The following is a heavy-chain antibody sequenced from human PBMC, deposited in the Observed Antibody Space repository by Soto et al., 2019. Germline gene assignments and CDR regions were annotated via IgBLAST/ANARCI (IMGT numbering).Heavy chain of an antibody. CDR3: ARGPFFPRYQPFDA. J-gene: IGHJ4*02. D-gene: IGHD1-20*01. V-gene: IGHV4-59*01. CDR1: GGSMNNYL. Sequence: SETLYRTCTVSGGSMNNYLWSWIRQTPGDGLEWFGYIHVTGNTYHNPSLKSPVNISIDASKTQFFMTLTSVTAADTAVYYCARGPFFPRYQPFDAWGRGILVTVSS. CDR2: IHVTGNT.